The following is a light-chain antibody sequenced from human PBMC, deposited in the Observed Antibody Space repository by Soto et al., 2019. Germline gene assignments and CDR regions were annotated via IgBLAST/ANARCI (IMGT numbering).Light chain of an antibody. Sequence: EIVMTQSPATLSVSPGESATLSCRASQSVISNLAWHQQKPGQAPRILMYDASTRATGISGRFRGSGSGTEFTLTIECLQSEDLSVYFCQQYNNRPRTLGSGTKVDI. CDR3: QQYNNRPRT. V-gene: IGKV3-15*01. J-gene: IGKJ1*01. CDR2: DAS. CDR1: QSVISN.